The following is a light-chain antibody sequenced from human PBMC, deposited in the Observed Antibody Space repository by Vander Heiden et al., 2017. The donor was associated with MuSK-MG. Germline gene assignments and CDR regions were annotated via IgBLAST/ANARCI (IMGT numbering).Light chain of an antibody. CDR3: QQYHKWPIT. V-gene: IGKV3-15*01. CDR1: PSVRTN. CDR2: RAS. Sequence: EIVLTQSPATLSVSPGERVTLSCRASPSVRTNLAWYQQIPGQAPRLLIYRASTRATSFPARSSGSGSGTEFTLTISSLQSEDFALYYCQQYHKWPITFGRGTRLEIK. J-gene: IGKJ5*01.